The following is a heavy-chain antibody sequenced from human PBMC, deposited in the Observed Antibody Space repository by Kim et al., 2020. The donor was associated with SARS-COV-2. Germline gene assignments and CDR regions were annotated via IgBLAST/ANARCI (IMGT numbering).Heavy chain of an antibody. Sequence: ASVKVSCKASGYIFTSYDIHWVRQAPGQRLEWMGIINAGDGSTNYTQNFQGRVTMTRDTSTSTAYMEVSSLRSEDTAVYYCARAGSAVYYYDNGVDVRG. CDR2: INAGDGST. CDR1: GYIFTSYD. V-gene: IGHV1-46*01. CDR3: ARAGSAVYYYDNGVDV. J-gene: IGHJ6*02. D-gene: IGHD2-15*01.